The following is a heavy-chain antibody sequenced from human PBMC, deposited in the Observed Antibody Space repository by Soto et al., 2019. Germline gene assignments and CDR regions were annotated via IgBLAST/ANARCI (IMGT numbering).Heavy chain of an antibody. CDR1: GFTFSNAW. V-gene: IGHV3-15*01. J-gene: IGHJ4*02. Sequence: LRVSCAASGFTFSNAWMIWVRQAPGKGLEWVGRIKSKTDGGTTDYAAPVKGRFTISRDDSKNTLYLQMNSLKTEDTAVYYCTTVSMITFGGSAFDYWGQGTLVTVSS. CDR2: IKSKTDGGTT. D-gene: IGHD3-16*01. CDR3: TTVSMITFGGSAFDY.